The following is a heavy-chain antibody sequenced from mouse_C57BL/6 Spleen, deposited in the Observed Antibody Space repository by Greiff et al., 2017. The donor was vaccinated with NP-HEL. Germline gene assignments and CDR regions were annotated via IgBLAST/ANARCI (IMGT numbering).Heavy chain of an antibody. V-gene: IGHV1-52*01. Sequence: VQLQQPGAELVRPGSSVKLSCKASGYTFTSYWMHWVKQRPIQGLEWIGNIDPSDSETHYNQKFKDKATLTVDKSSSTAYMQLSSLTSEDSAVYYCARRGYGSREGFAYWGQGTLVTVSA. J-gene: IGHJ3*01. CDR1: GYTFTSYW. CDR2: IDPSDSET. CDR3: ARRGYGSREGFAY. D-gene: IGHD1-1*01.